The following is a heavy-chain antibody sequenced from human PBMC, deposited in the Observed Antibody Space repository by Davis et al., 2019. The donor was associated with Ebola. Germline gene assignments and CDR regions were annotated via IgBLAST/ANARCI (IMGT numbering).Heavy chain of an antibody. CDR1: GFTFSRTD. V-gene: IGHV3-23*01. Sequence: GESLKISCAASGFTFSRTDMNWFRQAPGGGPESVSNINFGGSATYYADSVKGRFTISRDNSKNILYLQMDSLRIEDTAQYYCAGDPNWESGSWGQGTLVSVSS. CDR2: INFGGSAT. D-gene: IGHD1-1*01. CDR3: AGDPNWESGS. J-gene: IGHJ5*02.